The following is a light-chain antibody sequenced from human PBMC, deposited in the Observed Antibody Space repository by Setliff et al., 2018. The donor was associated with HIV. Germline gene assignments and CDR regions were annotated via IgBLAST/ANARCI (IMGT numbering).Light chain of an antibody. Sequence: QSALTQPASVSGSPGQSIIISCTGTSSDVGNYNYVSWYQQHPGKAPKLMIYEVTYRPSGVSNRFSGSKSGNTASLTISGLQAEDEADYYCSSYTTNTTFVFGTGTKGTVL. CDR1: SSDVGNYNY. CDR2: EVT. V-gene: IGLV2-14*01. J-gene: IGLJ1*01. CDR3: SSYTTNTTFV.